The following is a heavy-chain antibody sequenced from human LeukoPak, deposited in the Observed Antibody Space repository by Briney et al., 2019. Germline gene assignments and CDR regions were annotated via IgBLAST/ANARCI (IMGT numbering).Heavy chain of an antibody. CDR3: ARRAGTPGPFDV. CDR1: RYRFTNYW. CDR2: IYPGDSDT. Sequence: GETLKISCKGSRYRFTNYWIGWVRQMPGRGLEWMGIIYPGDSDTRYSPSFQGLVTISADKSISTAYLQWSSLKASDTAIYYCARRAGTPGPFDVWGQGTMVTVSS. D-gene: IGHD1-14*01. J-gene: IGHJ3*01. V-gene: IGHV5-51*01.